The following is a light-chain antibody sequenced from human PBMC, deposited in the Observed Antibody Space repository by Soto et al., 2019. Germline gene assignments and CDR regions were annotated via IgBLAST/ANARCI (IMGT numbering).Light chain of an antibody. CDR3: QQYGSSPPT. CDR2: GAS. J-gene: IGKJ1*01. Sequence: EFVLTQTPGTLSLSPGERATLSCRASQTVRNNYLAWYQQKPGQAARLLIYGASSRATGIPDRFSGSGSGTDFTLTISRLEPEDFAVYYCQQYGSSPPTFGEGTKVDIK. V-gene: IGKV3-20*01. CDR1: QTVRNNY.